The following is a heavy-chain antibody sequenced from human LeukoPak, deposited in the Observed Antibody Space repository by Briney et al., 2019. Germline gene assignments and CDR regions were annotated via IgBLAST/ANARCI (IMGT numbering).Heavy chain of an antibody. D-gene: IGHD5-12*01. CDR3: ARGTPQNSGYLRKPRNWFDP. V-gene: IGHV4-34*01. CDR2: INHSGST. CDR1: GGSFSGCY. Sequence: PSETLSLTCAVYGGSFSGCYWSWIRQPPGKGLEWIGEINHSGSTNYNPSLKSRVTISVDTSKNQFSLKLSSVTAADTAVYYCARGTPQNSGYLRKPRNWFDPWGQGTLVTVSS. J-gene: IGHJ5*02.